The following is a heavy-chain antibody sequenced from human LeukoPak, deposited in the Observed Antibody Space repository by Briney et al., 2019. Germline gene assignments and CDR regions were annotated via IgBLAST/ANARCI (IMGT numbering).Heavy chain of an antibody. D-gene: IGHD2-8*02. V-gene: IGHV3-21*01. Sequence: GGSLTLSWAASAFTVSMNWVRQAPAKGLEWVSSNSGCRFGIRISVKSADSVEARFTISRDNANNSRSREMESLRAEDTGLYFCARLACPGGSCRFDNWGQGTQVTVSS. CDR2: NSGCRFGI. CDR3: ARLACPGGSCRFDN. J-gene: IGHJ4*02. CDR1: AFTVS.